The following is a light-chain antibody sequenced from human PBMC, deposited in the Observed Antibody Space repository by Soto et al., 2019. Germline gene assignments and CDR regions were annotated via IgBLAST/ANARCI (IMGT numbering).Light chain of an antibody. V-gene: IGLV2-14*01. J-gene: IGLJ1*01. Sequence: QSVLTQPASVSGSPGQSITISCTGTSSDVGGYNYVSWYQQHPGKAPKLMIYEVSNRPSGVSNRFSGSKSGNTASLTISGLQAEDEADYYCSSYKSSRPGVFGTGTKVTVL. CDR3: SSYKSSRPGV. CDR2: EVS. CDR1: SSDVGGYNY.